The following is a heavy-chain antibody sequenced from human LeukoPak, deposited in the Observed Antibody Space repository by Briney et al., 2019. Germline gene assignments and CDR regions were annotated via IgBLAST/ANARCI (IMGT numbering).Heavy chain of an antibody. D-gene: IGHD4-11*01. Sequence: PGGSLRLSCAASGFTFSDYYMSWIRQAPGKGLEWVSYISSSGSTIYYADSVKGRFTISRDNAKNPLYLQMNSLRAEDTAVYYCARENSNYYYYMDVWGKGTTVTVSS. J-gene: IGHJ6*03. CDR3: ARENSNYYYYMDV. V-gene: IGHV3-11*01. CDR2: ISSSGSTI. CDR1: GFTFSDYY.